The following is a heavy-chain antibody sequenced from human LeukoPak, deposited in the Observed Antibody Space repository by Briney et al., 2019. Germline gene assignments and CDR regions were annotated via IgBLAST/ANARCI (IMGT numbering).Heavy chain of an antibody. CDR2: IYDTGST. CDR3: ARGFGSGSSSYYYGMDV. D-gene: IGHD3-10*01. V-gene: IGHV4-59*01. J-gene: IGHJ6*02. Sequence: PSETLSLTCTVSGGSISSYYWSRTRLPPGKGLEWIGYIYDTGSTDYNPSLKSRVTISADTSKNQFSLSLNSVTAADTAVYYCARGFGSGSSSYYYGMDVWGQGTTVTISS. CDR1: GGSISSYY.